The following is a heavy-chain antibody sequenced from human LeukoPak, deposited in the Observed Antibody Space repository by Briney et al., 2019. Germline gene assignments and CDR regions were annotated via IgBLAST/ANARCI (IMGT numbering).Heavy chain of an antibody. Sequence: GESLRLSCAASGFTLSSYYMHWVRQVPGKGLVWVSCINGDGSSTKYADSVKGRFTISRDNAKNTLYLQVNSLRAEDTAVYYCAKGGSNGALDYWGRGTLVTVSS. CDR2: INGDGSST. V-gene: IGHV3-74*01. CDR3: AKGGSNGALDY. CDR1: GFTLSSYY. D-gene: IGHD1-26*01. J-gene: IGHJ4*02.